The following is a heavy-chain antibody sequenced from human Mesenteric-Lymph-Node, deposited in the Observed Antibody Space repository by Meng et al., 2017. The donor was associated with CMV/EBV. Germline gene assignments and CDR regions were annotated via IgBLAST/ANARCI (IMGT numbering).Heavy chain of an antibody. V-gene: IGHV3-21*01. J-gene: IGHJ6*02. D-gene: IGHD1-26*01. Sequence: NVSCYSMRWVLQDPRKGWEWVSPISSISSYIYYADSLKGRFTISRDNAKNSLSLQKNSLRAEDTAVYYCARGVGATVGNYYYYGMDVWGQGTMVTVSS. CDR3: ARGVGATVGNYYYYGMDV. CDR1: NVSCYS. CDR2: ISSISSYI.